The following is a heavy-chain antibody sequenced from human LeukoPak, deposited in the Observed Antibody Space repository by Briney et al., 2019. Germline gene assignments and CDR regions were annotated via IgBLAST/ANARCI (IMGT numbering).Heavy chain of an antibody. CDR3: ARDSVWQQLEKDYYYGMDV. D-gene: IGHD6-13*01. CDR2: INPNSGGT. J-gene: IGHJ6*02. V-gene: IGHV1-2*04. Sequence: GGSLRLSCAASGFTFSSYAMHWVRQAPGQGLEWMEWINPNSGGTNYAQKFQGWVTMTRDTSISTAYMELSRLRSDDTAVYYCARDSVWQQLEKDYYYGMDVWGQGTTVTVSS. CDR1: GFTFSSYA.